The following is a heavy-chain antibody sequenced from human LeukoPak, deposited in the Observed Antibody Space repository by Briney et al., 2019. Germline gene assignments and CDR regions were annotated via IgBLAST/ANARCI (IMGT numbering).Heavy chain of an antibody. J-gene: IGHJ4*02. CDR1: GAPISSYF. CDR3: ATRTYSSSCPACLDY. CDR2: ISASGTT. V-gene: IGHV4-4*07. D-gene: IGHD6-13*01. Sequence: SETLSLTCTVSGAPISSYFWSWIRQPAGKGLEWIGRISASGTTNYSPSLQNRLTMSVDTSKNQFSLKLSSVTAADTAVYYCATRTYSSSCPACLDYWGQGTLVTVSS.